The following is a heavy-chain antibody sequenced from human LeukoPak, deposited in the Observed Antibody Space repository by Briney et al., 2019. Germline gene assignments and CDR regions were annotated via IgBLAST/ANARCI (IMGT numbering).Heavy chain of an antibody. CDR2: VDSDGSST. V-gene: IGHV3-74*01. CDR1: GFTFSSYW. CDR3: ARGGIGTFDI. D-gene: IGHD2/OR15-2a*01. J-gene: IGHJ3*02. Sequence: GGSLRLSGAASGFTFSSYWIHWFRQAPGKGLVWVSHVDSDGSSTSYADSVKGRFTISRDNAKNTLYLQMNNLRAEDTAVYYCARGGIGTFDIWGQGTMVTVSS.